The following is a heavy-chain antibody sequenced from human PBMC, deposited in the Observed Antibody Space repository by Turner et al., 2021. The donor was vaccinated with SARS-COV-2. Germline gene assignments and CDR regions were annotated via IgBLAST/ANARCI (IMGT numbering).Heavy chain of an antibody. CDR2: LGGSGDRT. Sequence: EVQLLESGGGLVQPGGSLRLSCAASGFTFSNYAMSWVRQAPGKGLEWAAFLGGSGDRTYHADSVKGRFTISRDNSKNTLYLQMNSLRAEDTAVYYCAKVGGWELRRKWFFDLWGRGTLVSVSS. J-gene: IGHJ2*01. CDR1: GFTFSNYA. V-gene: IGHV3-23*01. CDR3: AKVGGWELRRKWFFDL. D-gene: IGHD1-26*01.